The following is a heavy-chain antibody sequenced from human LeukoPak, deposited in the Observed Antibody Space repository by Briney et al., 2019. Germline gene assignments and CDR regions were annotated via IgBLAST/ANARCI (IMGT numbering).Heavy chain of an antibody. CDR2: INGDGSEI. CDR1: GFTFSMSW. J-gene: IGHJ6*03. D-gene: IGHD3-10*01. CDR3: ASFTMVRGVTGYYMDV. Sequence: PGGSLRLSCAASGFTFSMSWMTWVRQAPGKGLEWVASINGDGSEIHYVDSVKGRFTISRDNAKNTLYLQMNSLRAEDTAVYYCASFTMVRGVTGYYMDVWGKGTTVTVSS. V-gene: IGHV3-7*01.